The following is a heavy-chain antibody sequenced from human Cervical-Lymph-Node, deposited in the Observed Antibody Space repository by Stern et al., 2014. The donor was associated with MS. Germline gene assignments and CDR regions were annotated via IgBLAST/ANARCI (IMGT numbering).Heavy chain of an antibody. V-gene: IGHV3-23*04. D-gene: IGHD4-17*01. CDR1: GFTFSSYA. J-gene: IGHJ4*02. CDR3: AKSPVTSLSDY. CDR2: ISGRGGST. Sequence: EVQLVESGGGLIQPGGSLRLSCAASGFTFSSYAMGWVRQASGKGLEWVSAISGRGGSTYTADAGKGRVTISRDNSKNTLYLQMNSLRAEDTAVYYCAKSPVTSLSDYWGQGTLVTVSS.